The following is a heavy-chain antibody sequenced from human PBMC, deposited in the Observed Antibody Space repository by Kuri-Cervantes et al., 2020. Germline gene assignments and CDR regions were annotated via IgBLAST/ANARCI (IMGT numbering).Heavy chain of an antibody. CDR2: LHYSGST. CDR1: GASISTSYY. J-gene: IGHJ3*02. CDR3: STPRGGGSYYSAGGFDI. Sequence: SQTLSLTCTVPGASISTSYYWGWNRHPPGKGLEWIGSLHYSGSTHYNTCLKSRLTIYVDKSKNQFSLKLSSVTAADTAVYYCSTPRGGGSYYSAGGFDIWGQGIMVTVSS. V-gene: IGHV4-39*01. D-gene: IGHD1-26*01.